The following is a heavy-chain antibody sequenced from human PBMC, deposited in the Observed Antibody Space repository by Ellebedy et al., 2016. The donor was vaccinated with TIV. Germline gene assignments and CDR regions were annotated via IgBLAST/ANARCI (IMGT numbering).Heavy chain of an antibody. CDR3: ARDSSGWYDAIDI. V-gene: IGHV4-4*07. CDR2: ICSSGTT. Sequence: MPSETLSLTCTVSGGSMINYYWSWVRQPAGKGLEWIGRICSSGTTNYSPSLKSRLAMSVDMSKNQFSLNLTSVTAADTAVDYWARDSSGWYDAIDIWGQGTVVTVSS. CDR1: GGSMINYY. J-gene: IGHJ3*02. D-gene: IGHD6-19*01.